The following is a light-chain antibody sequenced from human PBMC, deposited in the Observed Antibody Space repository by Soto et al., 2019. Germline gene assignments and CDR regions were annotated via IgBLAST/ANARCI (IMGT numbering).Light chain of an antibody. Sequence: QSVLTQPASVSGSPGQSITISCTGTSSDVGGHNYVSWYQQHPGKVPKLMIYDVSNRPSGVSNRFSGSKSGNTASLTISGLQAEDEADYYCSSYTSDSTLVVFGGGTKLTVL. CDR3: SSYTSDSTLVV. CDR1: SSDVGGHNY. J-gene: IGLJ2*01. CDR2: DVS. V-gene: IGLV2-14*03.